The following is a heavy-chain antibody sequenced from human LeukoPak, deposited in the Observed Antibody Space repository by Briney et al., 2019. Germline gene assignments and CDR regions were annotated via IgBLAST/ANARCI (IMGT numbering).Heavy chain of an antibody. V-gene: IGHV1-18*01. Sequence: ASVKVSCKASGYTFTSYGISWVRRAPGQGLEWMGWISAYNGNTNYAQKLQGRVTMTTDTSTSTAYMELRSLRSDDTAVYYCARVAGYGQYYYYYGMDVWGQGTTVTVSS. D-gene: IGHD5-18*01. J-gene: IGHJ6*02. CDR3: ARVAGYGQYYYYYGMDV. CDR2: ISAYNGNT. CDR1: GYTFTSYG.